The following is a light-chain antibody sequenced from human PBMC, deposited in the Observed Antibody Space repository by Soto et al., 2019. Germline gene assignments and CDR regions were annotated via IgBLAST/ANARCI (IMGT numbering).Light chain of an antibody. CDR2: GAS. CDR1: QSVSSGY. CDR3: QQYGSSPNA. Sequence: EIVLTQSPVTLSLSPGERATLSCRASQSVSSGYLAWYQQKPGQAPRLLIFGASRRATGIPDRFIGSGTGTDFTLTISRLEPEDFAVYFCQQYGSSPNAFGQGTKVDIK. J-gene: IGKJ2*01. V-gene: IGKV3-20*01.